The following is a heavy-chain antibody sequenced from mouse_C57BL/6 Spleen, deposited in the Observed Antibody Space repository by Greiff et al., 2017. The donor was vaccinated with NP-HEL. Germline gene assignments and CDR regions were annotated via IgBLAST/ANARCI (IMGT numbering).Heavy chain of an antibody. D-gene: IGHD2-3*01. V-gene: IGHV5-16*01. J-gene: IGHJ3*01. CDR2: INYDGSST. CDR3: ARDYDGYFAY. CDR1: GFTFSDYY. Sequence: EVKLMESEGGLVQPGSSMKLSCTASGFTFSDYYMAWVRQVPEKGLEWVANINYDGSSTYYLDSLKSRFIISRDNAKNILYLQMSSLKSEDTATYYCARDYDGYFAYWGQGTLVTVSA.